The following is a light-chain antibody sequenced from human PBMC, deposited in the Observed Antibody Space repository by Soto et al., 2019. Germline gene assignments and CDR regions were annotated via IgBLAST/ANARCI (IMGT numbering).Light chain of an antibody. V-gene: IGKV1-39*01. CDR2: AAS. J-gene: IGKJ2*01. CDR3: QQSYSTPV. CDR1: QSISSY. Sequence: DSQMTQSPSSLSASVGDRVTITCRASQSISSYLNWYQQKPGKAPKLLIYAASSLQSGVPSRFSGSGSGTDFNLTISSLQPEDFATYYCQQSYSTPVFGQGTKLEIK.